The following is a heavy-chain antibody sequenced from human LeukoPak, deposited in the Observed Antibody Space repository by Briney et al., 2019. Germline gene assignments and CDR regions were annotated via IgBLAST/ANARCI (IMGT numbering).Heavy chain of an antibody. CDR1: GGSISSGDYY. CDR2: IYYSGST. V-gene: IGHV4-30-4*01. CDR3: ARSSILAWFDP. D-gene: IGHD3-3*02. Sequence: SETLSLTCTVSGGSISSGDYYWSWIRQPPGKGLEWIGYIYYSGSTYYNPSLKSRVTISVDTSKNQFSLKLSSVTAAYTAVYYCARSSILAWFDPWGQGTLVTVSS. J-gene: IGHJ5*02.